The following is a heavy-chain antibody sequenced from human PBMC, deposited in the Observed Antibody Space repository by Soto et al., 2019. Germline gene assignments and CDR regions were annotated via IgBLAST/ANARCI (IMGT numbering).Heavy chain of an antibody. J-gene: IGHJ5*02. CDR1: GFTFSSYN. CDR3: ARETTYDILAACYGSWFDP. V-gene: IGHV3-21*03. Sequence: EVQLVESGGGLVKPGGSLRLSCAASGFTFSSYNMNWVRQAPGKRLEWVSSISSSSTYIYYADSVKGRFTISRDNAKNSRYLQMNSLRAEDTAVYYCARETTYDILAACYGSWFDPWGQGTLVTVSS. CDR2: ISSSSTYI. D-gene: IGHD3-9*01.